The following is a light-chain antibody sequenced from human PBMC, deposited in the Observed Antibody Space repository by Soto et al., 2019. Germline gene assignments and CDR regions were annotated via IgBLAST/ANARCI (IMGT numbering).Light chain of an antibody. CDR2: AAS. CDR3: QQGYTTASIP. Sequence: DIQMTQSPSSLSASVGDRVTITCRASQSISRNLNWYQHKPGKAPKLLIYAASSLQNGVPTRFSGGGSGTEFTLSISSLQPEDFGTYYCQQGYTTASIPFGQGTRLEIK. J-gene: IGKJ5*01. V-gene: IGKV1-39*01. CDR1: QSISRN.